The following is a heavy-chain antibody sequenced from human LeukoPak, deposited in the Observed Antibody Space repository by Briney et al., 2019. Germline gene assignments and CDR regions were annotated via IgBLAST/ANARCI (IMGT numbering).Heavy chain of an antibody. CDR2: ISSSSSYI. V-gene: IGHV3-21*01. CDR3: ARVSSSSWTRGGWFDP. CDR1: GFTFSSYS. J-gene: IGHJ5*02. Sequence: PWGSLTLTCAASGFTFSSYSMNWVRRAPGKGLEWVSSISSSSSYIYYADSVKGRFTISRDNARNSLYLQMNSLRAEDTAVYYCARVSSSSWTRGGWFDPWGQGTMATLSS. D-gene: IGHD6-13*01.